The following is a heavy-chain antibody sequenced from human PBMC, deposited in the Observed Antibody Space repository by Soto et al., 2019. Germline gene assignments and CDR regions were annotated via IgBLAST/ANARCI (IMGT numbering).Heavy chain of an antibody. CDR3: ARDSLAWFGELYSFDY. J-gene: IGHJ4*02. D-gene: IGHD3-10*01. CDR1: GFTFSSYW. Sequence: PGGSLRLSCAASGFTFSSYWMSWVRQAPGKGLEWVANIKQDGSEKYYVDSVKGRFTISRDNAKNSLYLQMNSLRAEDTAVYYCARDSLAWFGELYSFDYWGQGTLVTVSS. V-gene: IGHV3-7*01. CDR2: IKQDGSEK.